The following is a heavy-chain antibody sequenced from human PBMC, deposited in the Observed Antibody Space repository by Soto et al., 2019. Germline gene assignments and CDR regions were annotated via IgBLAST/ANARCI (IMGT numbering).Heavy chain of an antibody. V-gene: IGHV3-21*01. CDR2: ISSSSSYI. CDR1: GFTFSSYS. Sequence: GGSLRLCCAASGFTFSSYSMNWVRQAPGKGLEWVSSISSSSSYIYYADSVKGRFTISRDNAKNSLYLQMNSLRAEDTAVYYCARPPNQLCSGGSCYYYYYMDVWGKGTTVTVSS. J-gene: IGHJ6*03. D-gene: IGHD2-15*01. CDR3: ARPPNQLCSGGSCYYYYYMDV.